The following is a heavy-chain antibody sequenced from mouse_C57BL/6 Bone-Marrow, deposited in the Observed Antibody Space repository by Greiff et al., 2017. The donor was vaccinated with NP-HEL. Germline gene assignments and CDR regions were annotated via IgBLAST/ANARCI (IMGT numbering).Heavy chain of an antibody. J-gene: IGHJ2*01. CDR2: ISYDGSN. CDR3: ASVPYYYGSSYVYYFDY. V-gene: IGHV3-6*01. CDR1: GYSITSGYY. Sequence: EVKLQESGPGLVKPSQSMSLTCSVTGYSITSGYYWNWIRQFPGNKLEWMGYISYDGSNNYNPSLKNRISITRDTSKNQFFLKLNSVTTEDTATYYCASVPYYYGSSYVYYFDYWGQGTTLTVSS. D-gene: IGHD1-1*01.